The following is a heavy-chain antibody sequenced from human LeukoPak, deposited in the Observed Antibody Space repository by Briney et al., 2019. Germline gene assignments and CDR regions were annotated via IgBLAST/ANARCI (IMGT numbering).Heavy chain of an antibody. D-gene: IGHD2-15*01. CDR2: ISYDGSNK. V-gene: IGHV3-30*18. Sequence: GGSLRLSCAASGFTFSSYGMHWVRQAPGKGLEWVAVISYDGSNKYYADSVKGRFTISRDNSKNTLYLQMNSLRAEDTAVYYCAKGFGGSNFDYWGQGTLVTVSS. J-gene: IGHJ4*02. CDR3: AKGFGGSNFDY. CDR1: GFTFSSYG.